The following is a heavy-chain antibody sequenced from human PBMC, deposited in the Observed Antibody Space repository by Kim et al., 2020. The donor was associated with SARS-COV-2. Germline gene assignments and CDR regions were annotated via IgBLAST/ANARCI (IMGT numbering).Heavy chain of an antibody. D-gene: IGHD5-12*01. J-gene: IGHJ5*02. CDR2: IDPSDSYT. CDR3: ARLGDGYINWFDP. CDR1: GYSFTSYW. V-gene: IGHV5-10-1*01. Sequence: GESLKISCKGSGYSFTSYWISWVRQMPGKGLEWMGRIDPSDSYTNYSPSFQGHVTISADKSISTAYLQWSSLKASDTSMYFCARLGDGYINWFDPWGQGTLVTVSS.